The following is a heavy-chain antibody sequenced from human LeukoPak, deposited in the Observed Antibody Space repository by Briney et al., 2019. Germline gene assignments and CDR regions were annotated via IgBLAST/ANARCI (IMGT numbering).Heavy chain of an antibody. CDR3: ARTSGSYYILPPDY. CDR2: IYYSGST. J-gene: IGHJ4*02. V-gene: IGHV4-59*01. CDR1: GGSISSYY. D-gene: IGHD1-26*01. Sequence: PSGTLSLTCTVSGGSISSYYWSWIRQPPGKGLEWIGYIYYSGSTNYNPSLKSRVTISVDTSKNQFSLKLSSVTAADTAVYYCARTSGSYYILPPDYWGQGTLVTVSS.